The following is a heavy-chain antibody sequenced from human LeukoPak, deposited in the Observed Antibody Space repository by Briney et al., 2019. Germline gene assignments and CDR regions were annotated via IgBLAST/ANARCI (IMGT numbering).Heavy chain of an antibody. CDR2: IYSGGGT. CDR1: GFTVSSNY. J-gene: IGHJ4*02. CDR3: TRGPGSTWYSDY. V-gene: IGHV3-66*02. Sequence: GGSLRLSXAASGFTVSSNYMNWVRQAPGKGLEWVSIIYSGGGTYYADYVKGRFTISRDNSKNTLYLQMNNLRPEDTAVYYCTRGPGSTWYSDYWGQGTLVTVSS. D-gene: IGHD6-13*01.